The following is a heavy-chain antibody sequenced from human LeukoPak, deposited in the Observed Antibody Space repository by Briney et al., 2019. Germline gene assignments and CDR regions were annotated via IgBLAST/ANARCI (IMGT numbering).Heavy chain of an antibody. CDR3: ARLGSSIGGNYYGMDV. V-gene: IGHV4-30-2*01. Sequence: PSETLSLTCAVSGGSISSGGYSWSWIRQPPGKGLEWIGYIYHSGSTYYNPSLKSRVTISVDRSKNQFSLKLSSVTAADTAVYYCARLGSSIGGNYYGMDVWGQGTTVTVSS. J-gene: IGHJ6*02. CDR1: GGSISSGGYS. CDR2: IYHSGST. D-gene: IGHD6-13*01.